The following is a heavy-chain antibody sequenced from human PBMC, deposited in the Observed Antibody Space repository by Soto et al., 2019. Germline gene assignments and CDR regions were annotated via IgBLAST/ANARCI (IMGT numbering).Heavy chain of an antibody. J-gene: IGHJ6*02. Sequence: QVQLVQSGAEVKKPGSSVKVSCKASGGTFSSYTISWVRQAPGQGLEWMGRIIPILGIANYAQKFQGRVTITADKSTSTAYMELSSLRAEDTAVYYRASDLVVVSKDYYYYGMDVWGQGTTVTVSS. V-gene: IGHV1-69*02. CDR3: ASDLVVVSKDYYYYGMDV. D-gene: IGHD2-15*01. CDR2: IIPILGIA. CDR1: GGTFSSYT.